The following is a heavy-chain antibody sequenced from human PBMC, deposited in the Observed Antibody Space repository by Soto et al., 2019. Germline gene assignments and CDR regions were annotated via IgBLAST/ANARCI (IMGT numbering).Heavy chain of an antibody. CDR3: ARTAQSRISCIWSIARRDLFDI. J-gene: IGHJ3*02. Sequence: ASVKVSCKASGYTFTSYAMHWVRQAPGQRLEWMGWINAGNGNTKYSQKFQGRVTITTDTSASTAYMELRSLRSDDTAVYYCARTAQSRISCIWSIARRDLFDICGQGTTVIVSS. V-gene: IGHV1-3*01. CDR2: INAGNGNT. D-gene: IGHD2-21*01. CDR1: GYTFTSYA.